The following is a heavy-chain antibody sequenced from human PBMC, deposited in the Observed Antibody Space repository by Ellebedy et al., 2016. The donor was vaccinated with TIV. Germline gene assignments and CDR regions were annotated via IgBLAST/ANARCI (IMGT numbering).Heavy chain of an antibody. CDR1: GYTFTSYD. CDR3: ARGEPASSTSCLNG. J-gene: IGHJ4*02. D-gene: IGHD2-2*01. CDR2: MNPNSGNT. V-gene: IGHV1-8*01. Sequence: ASVKVSXXASGYTFTSYDINWVRQATGQGLEWMGWMNPNSGNTGYAQKFQGRVTMTRNTSISTAYMELSSLRSEDTAVYYCARGEPASSTSCLNGWGQGTLVTVSS.